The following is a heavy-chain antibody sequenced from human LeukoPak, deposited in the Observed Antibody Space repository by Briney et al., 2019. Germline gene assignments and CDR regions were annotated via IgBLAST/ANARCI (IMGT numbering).Heavy chain of an antibody. Sequence: GRSLRLSCAASGFTFSSYAMHWVRQAPGKGLEWVAVISYDGSNKYYADSVKGRFTISRDNSKNTLYLQMNSLRAEDTAVYYCAKARGNDYGDRYYFDFWGHGTLVTVSS. V-gene: IGHV3-30-3*01. J-gene: IGHJ4*01. CDR3: AKARGNDYGDRYYFDF. CDR1: GFTFSSYA. CDR2: ISYDGSNK. D-gene: IGHD4-17*01.